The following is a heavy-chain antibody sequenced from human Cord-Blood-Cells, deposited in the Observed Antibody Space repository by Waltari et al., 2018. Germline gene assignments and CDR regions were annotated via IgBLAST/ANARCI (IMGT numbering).Heavy chain of an antibody. CDR1: GFTFSSYE. D-gene: IGHD3-10*01. J-gene: IGHJ4*02. CDR3: ARSSVQGVIMGHFDY. CDR2: ISSSGSTI. V-gene: IGHV3-48*03. Sequence: EVQLVESGGGLVQPGGSLRLSCAASGFTFSSYEMNWVRQAPGKGREWVSYISSSGSTIYYADSVKGRFTISRDNAKNSLYLQMNSLRAEDTAVYYCARSSVQGVIMGHFDYWGQGTLVTVSS.